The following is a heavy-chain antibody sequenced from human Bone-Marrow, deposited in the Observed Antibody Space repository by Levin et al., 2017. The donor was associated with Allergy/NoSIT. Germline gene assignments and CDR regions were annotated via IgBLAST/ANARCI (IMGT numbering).Heavy chain of an antibody. CDR2: IKSKIDGGTT. Sequence: GESLKISCVVSGFTFSNACLSWVRQAPGKGLEWVGHIKSKIDGGTTDYAAPVKGRFTISRDDSKYMLSLQMTSLKIEDTAVYFCTTARGFIGPYYFDTIGSADFWGQGTLVTVSS. CDR3: TTARGFIGPYYFDTIGSADF. CDR1: GFTFSNAC. J-gene: IGHJ4*02. D-gene: IGHD3-22*01. V-gene: IGHV3-15*01.